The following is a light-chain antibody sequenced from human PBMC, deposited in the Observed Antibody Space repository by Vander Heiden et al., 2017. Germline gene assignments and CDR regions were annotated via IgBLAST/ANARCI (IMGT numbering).Light chain of an antibody. V-gene: IGLV1-47*01. CDR2: RNN. CDR3: AAWDDSLSGPV. CDR1: SSNTGSNY. J-gene: IGLJ3*02. Sequence: QSLLTQPPSASGTPGQRATLSCSGSSSNTGSNYVYWYQQLPGTAPKLLIYRNNQRPSGVPDRFSGSKSGTSASLAISGLRSEDEADYYCAAWDDSLSGPVFGGGTKLTVL.